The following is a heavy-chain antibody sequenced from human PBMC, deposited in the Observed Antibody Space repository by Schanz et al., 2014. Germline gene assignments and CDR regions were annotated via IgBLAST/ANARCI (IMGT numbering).Heavy chain of an antibody. CDR1: GGSISSYY. CDR3: ARDKVTTLGYYGLDV. V-gene: IGHV4-59*01. D-gene: IGHD3-10*02. CDR2: VYYTGST. J-gene: IGHJ6*02. Sequence: QVQLQESGPGLVKPSETLSLTCTVSGGSISSYYWNWIRQPPGKGLEWIGYVYYTGSTTYNPSLKSRVTISVVPAKRQFSLKLRSVTAADTAVYYCARDKVTTLGYYGLDVWGQGTTVTVSS.